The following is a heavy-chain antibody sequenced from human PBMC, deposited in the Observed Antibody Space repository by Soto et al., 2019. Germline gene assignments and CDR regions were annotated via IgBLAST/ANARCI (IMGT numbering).Heavy chain of an antibody. V-gene: IGHV3-33*01. CDR2: IWYDGSNK. Sequence: VQLVESGGGVVQPGRSLRLSCAASGFTFSSYGMHWVRQAPGKGLEWVAVIWYDGSNKYYADSVKGRFTISRDNSKNTLYLQMNSLRAEDTAVYYCARENYYDSSGYPPDAFDIWGQGTMVTVSS. J-gene: IGHJ3*02. CDR1: GFTFSSYG. D-gene: IGHD3-22*01. CDR3: ARENYYDSSGYPPDAFDI.